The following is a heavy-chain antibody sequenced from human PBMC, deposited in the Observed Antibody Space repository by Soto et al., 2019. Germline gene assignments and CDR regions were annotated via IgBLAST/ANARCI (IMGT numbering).Heavy chain of an antibody. CDR2: ISAYNGNT. CDR3: ARDRPIVVVVAATPMDY. D-gene: IGHD2-15*01. V-gene: IGHV1-18*01. CDR1: GYTFTSYG. J-gene: IGHJ4*02. Sequence: ASVKVSCKASGYTFTSYGISWVRQAPGQGLEWMGWISAYNGNTNYAQKLQGRVTMTTDTSTSTAYMELRSLRSDDTAVYYCARDRPIVVVVAATPMDYWGQGTLVTVSS.